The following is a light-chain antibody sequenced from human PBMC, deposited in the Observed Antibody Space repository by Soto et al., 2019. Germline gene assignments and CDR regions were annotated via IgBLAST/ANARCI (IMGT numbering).Light chain of an antibody. V-gene: IGKV3-15*01. CDR2: GAS. Sequence: EIVMTQSPATLSVSPGERATLSCRASQSVSSNLAWYQQKPGQAPRLLIYGASTRATAIPARFSGSGSGTEGSLTVSSLQSEDIAVYYWQQYNSWPPLSFGGVTKVEIK. CDR1: QSVSSN. J-gene: IGKJ4*01. CDR3: QQYNSWPPLS.